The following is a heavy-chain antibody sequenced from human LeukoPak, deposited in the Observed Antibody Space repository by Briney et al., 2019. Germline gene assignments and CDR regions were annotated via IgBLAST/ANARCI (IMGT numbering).Heavy chain of an antibody. V-gene: IGHV3-23*01. CDR3: AKDVRRCNGACT. CDR2: ISASGGDT. D-gene: IGHD2-8*01. J-gene: IGHJ5*02. Sequence: PGGSLRLSCAASGFSFSTYSFSWVSQAPGKGLEWGSGISASGGDTFYADSVKGRFTISRDNSKNTLSLQMNSLRVEDTAIYYCAKDVRRCNGACTWGQGTLVTVSS. CDR1: GFSFSTYS.